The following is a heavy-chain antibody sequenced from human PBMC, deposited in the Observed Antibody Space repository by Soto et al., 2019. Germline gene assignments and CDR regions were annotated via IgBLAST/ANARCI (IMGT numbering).Heavy chain of an antibody. J-gene: IGHJ6*02. CDR3: ARRLILTGPEV. CDR1: GASVTSNHW. V-gene: IGHV4-4*02. Sequence: QVQLQESGPGLVKPSGTLSLTCAVSGASVTSNHWWSWVRQSPAKGLEWIGEIYHSGSTNYNPSLNSRVTITLDKSKNQFSLKMSFVTAADTAMYYCARRLILTGPEVWGQGTTVTVSS. CDR2: IYHSGST. D-gene: IGHD3-9*01.